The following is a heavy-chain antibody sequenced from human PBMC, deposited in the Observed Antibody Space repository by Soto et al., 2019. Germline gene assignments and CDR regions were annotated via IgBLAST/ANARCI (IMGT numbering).Heavy chain of an antibody. V-gene: IGHV1-18*01. Sequence: ASVKVSCKASGYTFTSYGISWVRQAPGQGLEWMGWISAYNGNTNYAQKLQGRVTMTTDTSTSTAYMELRSLRSEDTAVYYCAAVYPYYDILTPPQFDPWGQGTLVTVSS. CDR1: GYTFTSYG. D-gene: IGHD3-9*01. J-gene: IGHJ5*02. CDR2: ISAYNGNT. CDR3: AAVYPYYDILTPPQFDP.